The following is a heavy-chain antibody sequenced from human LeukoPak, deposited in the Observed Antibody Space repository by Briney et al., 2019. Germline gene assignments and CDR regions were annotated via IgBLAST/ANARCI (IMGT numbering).Heavy chain of an antibody. J-gene: IGHJ4*02. CDR3: ADYGVSGVRNNFY. V-gene: IGHV3-23*01. Sequence: GRSLRLSCALSGLALSSYAISCVRRAPGNGLGWVSTISVASNTFYADSVKGRFTISRDNSRNTVYLQMTSLRADDTAVYYCADYGVSGVRNNFYWGQGTLVAVSS. CDR1: GLALSSYA. D-gene: IGHD3-3*01. CDR2: ISVASNT.